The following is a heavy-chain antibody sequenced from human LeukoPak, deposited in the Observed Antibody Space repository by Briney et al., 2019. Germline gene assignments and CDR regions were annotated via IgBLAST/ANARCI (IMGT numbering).Heavy chain of an antibody. V-gene: IGHV1-2*06. CDR1: GYTFTGYY. CDR2: INPNSGGT. Sequence: ASVKVSCKASGYTFTGYYMHWVRQAPGQGLEWMGRINPNSGGTNYAQKFQGRVTMTRDTSNSTAYMELSRPRSDDTAVYYCARAWDSSGYYLIDYWGQGTLVTVSS. CDR3: ARAWDSSGYYLIDY. D-gene: IGHD3-22*01. J-gene: IGHJ4*02.